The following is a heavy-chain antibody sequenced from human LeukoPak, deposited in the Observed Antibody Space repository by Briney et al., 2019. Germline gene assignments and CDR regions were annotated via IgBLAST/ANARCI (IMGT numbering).Heavy chain of an antibody. V-gene: IGHV3-30*04. J-gene: IGHJ4*02. Sequence: GGSLRLSCAASGFTFSSYAIHWVRQAPGKGLEWVAVISYDGSNKYYADSVKGRFTISRDNSKNTLYLQMNSLRAEDTAVYYCAKTGSVRGGYWGQGTLVTVSS. D-gene: IGHD3-10*01. CDR2: ISYDGSNK. CDR3: AKTGSVRGGY. CDR1: GFTFSSYA.